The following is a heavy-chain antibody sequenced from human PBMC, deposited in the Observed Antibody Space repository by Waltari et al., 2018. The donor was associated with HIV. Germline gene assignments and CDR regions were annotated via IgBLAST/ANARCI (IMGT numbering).Heavy chain of an antibody. V-gene: IGHV1-18*01. D-gene: IGHD1-26*01. J-gene: IGHJ3*01. Sequence: QVQLLQSGSEVKRPVASVKVSCKTSGYPFTDYGISWVRQAPRQGLEWMGWISTYNGNTKFAQTLQARISMTIDTSRHTAYMDLRSLRSDDTAVYYCARGDRAFDVWGQGTMVSVSS. CDR1: GYPFTDYG. CDR3: ARGDRAFDV. CDR2: ISTYNGNT.